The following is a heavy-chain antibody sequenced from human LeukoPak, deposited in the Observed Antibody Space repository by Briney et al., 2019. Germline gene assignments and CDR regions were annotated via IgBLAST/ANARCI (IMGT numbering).Heavy chain of an antibody. CDR2: IYYSGST. D-gene: IGHD4-17*01. V-gene: IGHV4-30-4*01. CDR1: GGSISSGDYY. Sequence: SETLSLTCTVSGGSISSGDYYWSWIRQPLGKGLEWIGYIYYSGSTYYNPSLKSRVTISVDTSKNQFSLKLSSVTAADTAVYYCARVPRATDTYYFDYWGQGTLVTVSS. CDR3: ARVPRATDTYYFDY. J-gene: IGHJ4*02.